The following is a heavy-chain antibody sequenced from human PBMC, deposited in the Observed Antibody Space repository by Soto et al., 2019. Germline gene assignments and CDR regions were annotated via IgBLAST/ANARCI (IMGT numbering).Heavy chain of an antibody. D-gene: IGHD2-15*01. J-gene: IGHJ4*02. CDR3: ARGPGGPDGPGDY. CDR1: GYTFTSYA. CDR2: INAGNGNT. V-gene: IGHV1-3*01. Sequence: QVQLVQSGAEVKKPGASVKVSCKASGYTFTSYAMHWVRQAPGQRLEWMGWINAGNGNTKYSQKFQGRVTITRDTSAITAYMELSSLRSEDTAVYYCARGPGGPDGPGDYWGQGTLVTVYS.